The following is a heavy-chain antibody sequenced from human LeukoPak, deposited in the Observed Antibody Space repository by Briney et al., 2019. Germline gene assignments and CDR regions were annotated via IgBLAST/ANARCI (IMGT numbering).Heavy chain of an antibody. D-gene: IGHD2-15*01. Sequence: GGSLRLSCAASGFTFSSYWMSWVRQAPGKGLEWVANIKQDGSEKYYVDSVKGRFTIPRDNAKNSLYLQMNSLRAEDTAVYYCAREVVAALLYYYYYGMDVWGQGTTVTVSS. CDR3: AREVVAALLYYYYYGMDV. J-gene: IGHJ6*02. V-gene: IGHV3-7*03. CDR2: IKQDGSEK. CDR1: GFTFSSYW.